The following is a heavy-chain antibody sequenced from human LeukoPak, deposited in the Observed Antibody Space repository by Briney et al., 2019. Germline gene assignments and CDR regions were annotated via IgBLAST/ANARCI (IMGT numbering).Heavy chain of an antibody. CDR2: ISTYNDNT. CDR3: ARDYGSGSYPNWFDP. J-gene: IGHJ5*02. D-gene: IGHD3-10*01. Sequence: GASVKVSCKASGYTFTSYGISWVRQAPGQGLEWMGWISTYNDNTNYAQKLQGRVTMTTDTSTSTAYIELRSLRSDDTAVYYCARDYGSGSYPNWFDPWGQGTLVTVSS. V-gene: IGHV1-18*01. CDR1: GYTFTSYG.